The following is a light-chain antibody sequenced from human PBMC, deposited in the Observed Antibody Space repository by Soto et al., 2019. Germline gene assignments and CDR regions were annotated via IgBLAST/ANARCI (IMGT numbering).Light chain of an antibody. CDR1: QSVTTN. CDR3: QQYNGRPPWT. CDR2: GAS. Sequence: EIVMTQSPATLSVSPGERATLSCRASQSVTTNLAWYQQKPGQAPRLLIYGASTRATGVPARFSGSGSGTEFTLSISSLQSEDFAFYFCQQYNGRPPWTFGLGTKLEIK. J-gene: IGKJ1*01. V-gene: IGKV3-15*01.